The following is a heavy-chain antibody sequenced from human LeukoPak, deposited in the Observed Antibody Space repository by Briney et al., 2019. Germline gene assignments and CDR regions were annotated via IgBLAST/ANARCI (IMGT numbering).Heavy chain of an antibody. V-gene: IGHV3-21*01. J-gene: IGHJ4*02. CDR2: ISSSSSYI. CDR1: GFTFSSYS. CDR3: ARDDIVATTHFDH. Sequence: GGSLRLSCAASGFTFSSYSMNWVRQAPGKGLEWVSSISSSSSYIYYADSVKGRFTISRDNAKNSLYLQMNSLRAEDTAVYYCARDDIVATTHFDHWGQGTLVTVSS. D-gene: IGHD5-12*01.